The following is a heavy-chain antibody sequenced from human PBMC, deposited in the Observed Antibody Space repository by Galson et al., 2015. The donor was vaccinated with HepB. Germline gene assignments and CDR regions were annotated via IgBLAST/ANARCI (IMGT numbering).Heavy chain of an antibody. Sequence: SLRLSCAASGFTFSSYGMHWVRQAPGKGLEWVAVISYDGSNKYYADSVKGRFTISRDNSKNTLYLQMNSLRAEDTAVYYCARGRYDVLTGYYGYFDYWGQGTLVTVSS. D-gene: IGHD3-9*01. CDR3: ARGRYDVLTGYYGYFDY. J-gene: IGHJ4*02. CDR2: ISYDGSNK. CDR1: GFTFSSYG. V-gene: IGHV3-30*03.